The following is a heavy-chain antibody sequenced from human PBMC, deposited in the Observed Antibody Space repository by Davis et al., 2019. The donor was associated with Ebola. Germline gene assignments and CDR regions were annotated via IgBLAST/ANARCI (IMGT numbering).Heavy chain of an antibody. J-gene: IGHJ5*02. CDR3: ARGMGYGGLDP. V-gene: IGHV4-34*01. CDR2: INHSGST. D-gene: IGHD4-23*01. CDR1: GGSFSGYY. Sequence: MPSETLSLTCAVYGGSFSGYYWSWIRQPPGKGLEWTGEINHSGSTNYNPSLKSRVTISVDTSKNQFSLKLSSVTAADTAVYYCARGMGYGGLDPWGQGTLVTVSS.